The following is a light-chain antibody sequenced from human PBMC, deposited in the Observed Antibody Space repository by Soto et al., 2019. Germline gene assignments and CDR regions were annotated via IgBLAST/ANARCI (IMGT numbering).Light chain of an antibody. V-gene: IGKV1-39*01. CDR3: LQGHRMPFT. Sequence: DIQMTQSPSSLSASVRDRVTITCRARQSITNSLNWYQHKPGKAPTLVVYAASSLQTGVPSRFSGSGSGTEVTLTISSLQPEDFATYFCLQGHRMPFTFGPGTKVDIK. CDR2: AAS. J-gene: IGKJ3*01. CDR1: QSITNS.